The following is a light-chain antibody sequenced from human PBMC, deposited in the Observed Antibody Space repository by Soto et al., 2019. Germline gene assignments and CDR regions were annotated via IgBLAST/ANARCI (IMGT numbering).Light chain of an antibody. CDR1: SSNIGTYY. CDR2: SNN. CDR3: AAWDDSLSGVV. Sequence: QSVLTQPPSASGTPGQRVTISCSGSSSNIGTYYVYWYQQLPGTAPKLLIYSNNQRPSGVPDRLSGSKSGTSASLAISGLRSEDEADYYCAAWDDSLSGVVFGGGTKLTVL. J-gene: IGLJ2*01. V-gene: IGLV1-47*02.